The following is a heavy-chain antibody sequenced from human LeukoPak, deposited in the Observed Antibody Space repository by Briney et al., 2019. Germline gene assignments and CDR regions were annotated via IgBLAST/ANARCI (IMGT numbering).Heavy chain of an antibody. CDR2: ISSSGSTI. Sequence: GGSLRPSCAASGFTFSSYEMNWVRQAPGKGLEWVSYISSSGSTIYYADSVKGRFTISRDNAKNSLYLQMNSLRAEDTALYYCARVAGGYSGAFDIWGQGTMVTVSS. CDR3: ARVAGGYSGAFDI. J-gene: IGHJ3*02. D-gene: IGHD2-15*01. V-gene: IGHV3-48*03. CDR1: GFTFSSYE.